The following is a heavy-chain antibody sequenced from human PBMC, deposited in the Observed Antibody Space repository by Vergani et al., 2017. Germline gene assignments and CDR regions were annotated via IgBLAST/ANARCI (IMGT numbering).Heavy chain of an antibody. D-gene: IGHD1-26*01. CDR1: GGSISSSSYY. CDR3: ARHVPHSGSYYAALDY. V-gene: IGHV4-39*01. Sequence: QLQLQESGPGLVKPSETLSLTCTVSGGSISSSSYYWGWIRQPPGKGLEWIGSIYYSGSTYYNPSLKSLVTISVDTSKNQFSLKLNSVTAADTAVYYCARHVPHSGSYYAALDYWGQGTLVTVSS. CDR2: IYYSGST. J-gene: IGHJ4*02.